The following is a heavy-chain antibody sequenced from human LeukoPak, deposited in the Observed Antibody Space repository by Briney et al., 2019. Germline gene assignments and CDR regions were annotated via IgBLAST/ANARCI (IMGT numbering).Heavy chain of an antibody. CDR3: ARGDSGNYFDY. V-gene: IGHV1-69*13. CDR2: VIPIFGTA. D-gene: IGHD3-10*01. CDR1: GGTFSSYA. J-gene: IGHJ4*02. Sequence: GASVKVSCKASGGTFSSYAISWVRQAPGQGLEWMGGVIPIFGTANYAQKFQGRVTITADESTSTAYMELSSLRSEDTAVYYCARGDSGNYFDYWGQGTLVTVSS.